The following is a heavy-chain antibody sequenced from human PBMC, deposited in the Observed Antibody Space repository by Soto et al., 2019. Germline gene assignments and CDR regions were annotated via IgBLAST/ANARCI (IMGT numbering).Heavy chain of an antibody. CDR3: ARDGVTTFDYFDY. D-gene: IGHD3-16*01. CDR1: GFTFSSYA. J-gene: IGHJ4*02. V-gene: IGHV3-30-3*01. Sequence: GESLKISCAASGFTFSSYAMHWVRQAPGKGLEWVAVISYDGSNKYYADSVKGRFTISRDNSKNTLYLQMNSLRAEDTAVYYCARDGVTTFDYFDYWGQGTLVTVSS. CDR2: ISYDGSNK.